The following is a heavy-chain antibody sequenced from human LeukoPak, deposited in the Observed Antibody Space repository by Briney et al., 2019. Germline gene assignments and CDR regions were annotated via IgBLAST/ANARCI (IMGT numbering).Heavy chain of an antibody. CDR2: ISYDGSNK. D-gene: IGHD3-3*01. CDR1: GFTFSRYG. J-gene: IGHJ5*02. CDR3: ARDNQDYDFWSGYSGWFDP. V-gene: IGHV3-30*04. Sequence: PGGSLRLSCAASGFTFSRYGMHWVRQAPGKGLERVTAISYDGSNKYYADSVKGRFTISRDNSKNSLYLQMNSLRAEDTAVYYCARDNQDYDFWSGYSGWFDPWGQGTLVTVSS.